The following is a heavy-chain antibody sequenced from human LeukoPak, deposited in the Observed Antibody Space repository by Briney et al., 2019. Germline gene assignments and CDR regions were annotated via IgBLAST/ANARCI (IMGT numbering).Heavy chain of an antibody. D-gene: IGHD3-10*01. Sequence: PGGSLRLSCGVSGFTFSTYEMNWVRQAPGKGLEWVSKISSSGSTIDYADSVKGRFTISRDNAKKSLYLQMNNLRAEDTAIYYCAGEAPHYYGSGSYYNPGMDVWGQGTTVTVSS. CDR1: GFTFSTYE. V-gene: IGHV3-48*03. J-gene: IGHJ6*02. CDR2: ISSSGSTI. CDR3: AGEAPHYYGSGSYYNPGMDV.